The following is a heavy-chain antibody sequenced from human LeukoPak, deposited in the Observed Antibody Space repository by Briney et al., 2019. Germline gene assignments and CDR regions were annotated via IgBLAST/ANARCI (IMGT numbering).Heavy chain of an antibody. CDR1: GYTFTGYY. Sequence: RASVKVSCKASGYTFTGYYMHWVRQAPGQGLEWMGWINPNSGGTNYAQKFQGRVTMTRDTSISTAYMELSRLRSDDTAVYYCARDDPYNWNSYYCGMDVWGQGTTVTVSS. CDR3: ARDDPYNWNSYYCGMDV. V-gene: IGHV1-2*02. D-gene: IGHD1-20*01. J-gene: IGHJ6*02. CDR2: INPNSGGT.